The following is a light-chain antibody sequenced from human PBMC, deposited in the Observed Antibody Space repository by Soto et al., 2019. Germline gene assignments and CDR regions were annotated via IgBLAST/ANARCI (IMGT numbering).Light chain of an antibody. Sequence: QSALTQPASVSGSPGQSITISCTGTSSDVGTYNYVSWYQQHPGKAPKLMIYDVSYRPSGVSDRFSGSKSDNTASLTISGLQAEDEADYYCSSYTSSSTSVVFGGGTKLTVL. V-gene: IGLV2-14*01. CDR2: DVS. CDR1: SSDVGTYNY. J-gene: IGLJ2*01. CDR3: SSYTSSSTSVV.